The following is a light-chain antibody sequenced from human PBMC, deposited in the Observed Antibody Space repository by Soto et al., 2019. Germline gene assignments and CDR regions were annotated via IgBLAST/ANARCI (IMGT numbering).Light chain of an antibody. Sequence: EIVLTQSPGTLSLSPGERATLSCRASQSVSSTYLAWYQQKPGQATRLLIYGASSRATGIPDRFSGSGSGTDFTLTISILEPEDFAVYWCQQYGSSPPALTFGGGTKVEIK. CDR3: QQYGSSPPALT. CDR1: QSVSSTY. V-gene: IGKV3-20*01. CDR2: GAS. J-gene: IGKJ4*01.